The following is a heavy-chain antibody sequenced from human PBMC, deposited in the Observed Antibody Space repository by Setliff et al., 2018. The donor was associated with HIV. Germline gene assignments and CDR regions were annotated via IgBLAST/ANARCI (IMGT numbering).Heavy chain of an antibody. CDR1: GYTFTSYA. Sequence: ASVKVSCKASGYTFTSYAMHWVRQAPGQRLEWMGWINAGNGNTKYSQKFQGRVTITRDTSASTAYMELSSLRPEDTSVYYCARDFRPMATLRNELYYWGQGTLVTVSS. J-gene: IGHJ4*02. V-gene: IGHV1-3*01. CDR3: ARDFRPMATLRNELYY. D-gene: IGHD3-10*01. CDR2: INAGNGNT.